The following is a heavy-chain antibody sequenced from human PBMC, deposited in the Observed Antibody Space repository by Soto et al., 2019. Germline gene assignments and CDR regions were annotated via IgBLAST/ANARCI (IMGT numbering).Heavy chain of an antibody. Sequence: QLQESGPGLVKPSETLSLTCSVSGDSINSDKYYWGWIRQPPGKGLEWIGSIYYRGNTYYNPSLQTRATTSLDKSKSQFSLRLNSVTAADSAVYFCARLEGLATISYYFDFWGQGAQVTVSS. D-gene: IGHD3-9*01. CDR2: IYYRGNT. J-gene: IGHJ4*02. CDR3: ARLEGLATISYYFDF. CDR1: GDSINSDKYY. V-gene: IGHV4-39*01.